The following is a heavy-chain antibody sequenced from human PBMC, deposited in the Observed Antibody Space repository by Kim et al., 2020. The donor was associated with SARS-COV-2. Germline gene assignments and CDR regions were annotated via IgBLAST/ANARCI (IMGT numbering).Heavy chain of an antibody. CDR2: INHSGST. Sequence: SETLSLTCAVYGVSFSGYYWSWIRQPPGKGLEWIGEINHSGSTNYNPSLKSRVTISVDTSKNQFSLKLSSVTAADTAVYYCARGRATVRRAWVDYWGQGTLVTVSS. J-gene: IGHJ4*02. V-gene: IGHV4-34*01. D-gene: IGHD4-17*01. CDR1: GVSFSGYY. CDR3: ARGRATVRRAWVDY.